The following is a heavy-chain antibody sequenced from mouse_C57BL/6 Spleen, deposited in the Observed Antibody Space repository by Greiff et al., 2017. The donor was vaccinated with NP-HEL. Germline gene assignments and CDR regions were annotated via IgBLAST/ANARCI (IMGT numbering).Heavy chain of an antibody. CDR2: INPNNGGT. CDR3: ANDGYLYYFDY. V-gene: IGHV1-22*01. Sequence: VQLQQSGPELVKPGASVKIPCKASGYTFTDYNMDWVKQSHGKSLEWIGYINPNNGGTSYNQKFKGKATLTVNKSSSTAYMELRSLTSEDSAVYYCANDGYLYYFDYWGQGTTLTVSS. D-gene: IGHD2-3*01. CDR1: GYTFTDYN. J-gene: IGHJ2*01.